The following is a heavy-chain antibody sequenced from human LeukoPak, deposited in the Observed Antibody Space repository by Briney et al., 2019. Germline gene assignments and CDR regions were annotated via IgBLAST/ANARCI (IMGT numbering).Heavy chain of an antibody. CDR1: GFTFSSYG. J-gene: IGHJ4*02. V-gene: IGHV3-30*02. CDR2: IRYDGSNK. D-gene: IGHD6-19*01. CDR3: ARPVAGTFAPMDY. Sequence: GGSLRLSCAASGFTFSSYGMHWVRQAPGKGLEWVAFIRYDGSNKYYADSVKGRFTISRDNSKNTLYLQMNSLRAEDTAVYYCARPVAGTFAPMDYWGQGTLVTVSS.